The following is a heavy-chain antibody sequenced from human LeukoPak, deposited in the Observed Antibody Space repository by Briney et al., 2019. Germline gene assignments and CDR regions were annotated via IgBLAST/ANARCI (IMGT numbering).Heavy chain of an antibody. Sequence: ASVKVSCKTSGYTFTSYGLNWVRQAPGQGLEWMGWISTYNGNTHYTQKLQDRVTMTTDTSTSTAYMELRSLRSGDTALYYCARGGRDAFDIWGQGTVVTVSS. V-gene: IGHV1-18*01. CDR1: GYTFTSYG. J-gene: IGHJ3*02. CDR2: ISTYNGNT. CDR3: ARGGRDAFDI. D-gene: IGHD3-10*01.